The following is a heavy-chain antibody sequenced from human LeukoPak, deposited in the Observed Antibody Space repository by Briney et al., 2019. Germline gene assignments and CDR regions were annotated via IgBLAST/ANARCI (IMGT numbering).Heavy chain of an antibody. J-gene: IGHJ4*02. Sequence: SETLSLTCTVSGGSISSYYWSWIRQPPGKGLEWIGYIYYSGSTNYNPSLKSRVTISVDTSKNQFSLKLSSVTAADTAVYYCARAKSGYPTDYWGQGTLVTVSS. CDR1: GGSISSYY. CDR2: IYYSGST. D-gene: IGHD3-3*01. V-gene: IGHV4-59*01. CDR3: ARAKSGYPTDY.